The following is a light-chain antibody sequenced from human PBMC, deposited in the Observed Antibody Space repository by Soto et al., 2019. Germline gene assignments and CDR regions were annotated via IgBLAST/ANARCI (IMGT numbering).Light chain of an antibody. Sequence: EIVLTQSPGTLSLSPGERATLSCRSSQSVSNNYLAWYQQKPGQAPRLLIYGASSRATGIPDRFSGSGSGTDLTLSISRLEPEDFAVYYCQQYSSLWTCGRGTKVEIK. J-gene: IGKJ1*01. V-gene: IGKV3-20*01. CDR1: QSVSNNY. CDR3: QQYSSLWT. CDR2: GAS.